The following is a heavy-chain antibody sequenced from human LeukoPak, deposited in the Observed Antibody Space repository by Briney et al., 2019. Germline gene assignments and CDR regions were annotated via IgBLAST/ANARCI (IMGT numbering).Heavy chain of an antibody. J-gene: IGHJ5*02. D-gene: IGHD6-13*01. CDR1: GGSISSGGYS. CDR2: IYHSGST. V-gene: IGHV4-30-2*01. Sequence: PSETLSLTCAVSGGSISSGGYSWSWIRQPPGKGLEWIGYIYHSGSTYYNPSLKSRVTISVDRSKNQFSLKLSSVTAADTAVCYCARAQRYSSSWYKFGDWFDPWAREPWSPSPQ. CDR3: ARAQRYSSSWYKFGDWFDP.